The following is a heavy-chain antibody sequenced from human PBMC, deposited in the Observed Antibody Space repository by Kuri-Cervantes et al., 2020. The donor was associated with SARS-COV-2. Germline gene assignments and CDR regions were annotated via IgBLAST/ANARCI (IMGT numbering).Heavy chain of an antibody. V-gene: IGHV3-21*01. J-gene: IGHJ6*02. D-gene: IGHD2-15*01. CDR3: ARGGYCSGGSCYSVYYYYYYGMDV. CDR2: ISSSSSYI. CDR1: GFTFSSCS. Sequence: GGSLRLSCAASGFTFSSCSTNWVRQAPGKGLEWVSSISSSSSYIYYADSVKGRFTISRDNAKNSLYLQMNSLRAEDTAVYYCARGGYCSGGSCYSVYYYYYYGMDVWGQGTTVTVSS.